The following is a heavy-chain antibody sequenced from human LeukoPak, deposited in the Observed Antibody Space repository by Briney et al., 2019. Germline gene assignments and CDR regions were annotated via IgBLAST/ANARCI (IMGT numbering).Heavy chain of an antibody. Sequence: SETLSLTCTVSGGSISRYYWTWIRQPPGKGLEWIGYIYYSGSTNYNPSLKSRVTISVDTSKNQFSLKLSSVTAADTAVYYCARGAQAWQLVPFDFWGQGALVAVSS. D-gene: IGHD6-13*01. CDR1: GGSISRYY. CDR3: ARGAQAWQLVPFDF. J-gene: IGHJ4*02. CDR2: IYYSGST. V-gene: IGHV4-59*01.